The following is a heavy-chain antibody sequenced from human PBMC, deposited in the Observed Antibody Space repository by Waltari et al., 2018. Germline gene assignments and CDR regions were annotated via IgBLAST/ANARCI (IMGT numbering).Heavy chain of an antibody. D-gene: IGHD1-26*01. CDR1: GGSISSHH. Sequence: QVQLQESGPGLVKPSETLSLTCTVSGGSISSHHWNWIRQPPGKGLEWIGYIYYSGSTNYNPSLKSRVTISVDTSKNQFSLKLSSVTAADTAVYYCARAWDDWYFDLWGRGTLVTVSS. V-gene: IGHV4-59*11. CDR3: ARAWDDWYFDL. J-gene: IGHJ2*01. CDR2: IYYSGST.